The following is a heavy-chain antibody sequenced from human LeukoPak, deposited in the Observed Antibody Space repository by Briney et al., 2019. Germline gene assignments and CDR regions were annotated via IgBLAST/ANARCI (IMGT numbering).Heavy chain of an antibody. CDR1: GFTFSSYS. D-gene: IGHD3-3*01. CDR3: ARAYDFWSGPGGY. CDR2: ISSSSSYI. Sequence: GGSLRLSCAASGFTFSSYSMNWVRQAPGKGLEWVSSISSSSSYIYYADSVKGRFTISRDNAKNSLYLQMNSLRAEDTAVYYCARAYDFWSGPGGYWGQGTLVTVSS. J-gene: IGHJ4*02. V-gene: IGHV3-21*01.